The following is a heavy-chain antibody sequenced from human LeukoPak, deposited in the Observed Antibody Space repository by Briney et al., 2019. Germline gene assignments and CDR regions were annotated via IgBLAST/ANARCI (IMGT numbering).Heavy chain of an antibody. V-gene: IGHV3-7*05. CDR3: SLEGSSWYRYFQH. CDR1: GFTFSSYW. D-gene: IGHD6-13*01. J-gene: IGHJ1*01. Sequence: PGGSLRLSCAASGFTFSSYWMSWVRQAPGKGLEGVANIKQDGSEKYYVDSVKGRFTISRDNAKNSLYLQMNSLRAEDTAVYYSSLEGSSWYRYFQHWGQGTLVTVSS. CDR2: IKQDGSEK.